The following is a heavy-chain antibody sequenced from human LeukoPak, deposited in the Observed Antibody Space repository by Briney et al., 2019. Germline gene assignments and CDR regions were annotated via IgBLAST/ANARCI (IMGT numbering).Heavy chain of an antibody. J-gene: IGHJ4*02. V-gene: IGHV3-20*04. CDR3: ARVESVGMDRGVIIPHFDY. D-gene: IGHD3-10*01. Sequence: PGGSLRLSCAASGFTFDDYGMSWVRQAPGKGLEWVSGINWNGGSTGYADSVKGRFTISRDNAKNSLYLQMNSLRAEDTALYYCARVESVGMDRGVIIPHFDYWGQGTLVTVSS. CDR1: GFTFDDYG. CDR2: INWNGGST.